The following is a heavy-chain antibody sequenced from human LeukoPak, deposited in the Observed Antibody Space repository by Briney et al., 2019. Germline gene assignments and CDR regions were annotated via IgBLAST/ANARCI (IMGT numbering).Heavy chain of an antibody. J-gene: IGHJ5*02. CDR1: GGSFSGYY. V-gene: IGHV4-34*01. CDR3: ARGLGLRYFDWSKNWSDP. CDR2: INHSGST. Sequence: SETLSLTCAVYGGSFSGYYWSWIRQPPGKGLEWIGEINHSGSTNYNPSLKSRVTISVDTSKNQFSLKLSSVTAADTAVYYCARGLGLRYFDWSKNWSDPWGQGTLVTVSS. D-gene: IGHD3-9*01.